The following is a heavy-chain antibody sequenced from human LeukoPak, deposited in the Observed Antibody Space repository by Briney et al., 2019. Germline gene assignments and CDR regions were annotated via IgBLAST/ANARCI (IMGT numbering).Heavy chain of an antibody. Sequence: GGSLRLSCAASGFTFSSYAMSWVRQAPGKGLEWVSGISRLGTFYADSVKGRFTISRDNSRNTLLLQMNILRVEDTAVYYCAEGLEVESRLDSWGQGTLVTVSS. CDR1: GFTFSSYA. D-gene: IGHD1-1*01. CDR2: ISRLGT. J-gene: IGHJ4*02. CDR3: AEGLEVESRLDS. V-gene: IGHV3-23*01.